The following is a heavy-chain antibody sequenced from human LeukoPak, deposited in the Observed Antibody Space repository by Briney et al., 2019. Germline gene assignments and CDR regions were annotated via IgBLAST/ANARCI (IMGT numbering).Heavy chain of an antibody. CDR3: ARQCSSTSCYFEFDP. CDR1: GGTFSSYA. D-gene: IGHD2-2*01. CDR2: IIPIFGIA. V-gene: IGHV1-69*04. Sequence: SVKVSCKASGGTFSSYAISWVRQAPGQGLEGMGRIIPIFGIANYAQKFQGRVTITADKSTSTAYMELSSLRSEDTAVYYCARQCSSTSCYFEFDPWGQGTLVTVSS. J-gene: IGHJ5*02.